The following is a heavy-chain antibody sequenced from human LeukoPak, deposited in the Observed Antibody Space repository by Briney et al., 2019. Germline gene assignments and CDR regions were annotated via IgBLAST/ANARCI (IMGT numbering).Heavy chain of an antibody. CDR2: IRYDGSNK. D-gene: IGHD2-2*01. CDR1: GFTFSSYG. V-gene: IGHV3-30*02. CDR3: AKVWDCSSTSCSFDY. Sequence: PGGSLRLSCAAPGFTFSSYGMHWVRQAPGKGLEWVAFIRYDGSNKYYADSVKGRFTISRDNSKNTLYLQMNSLRAEDTAVYYCAKVWDCSSTSCSFDYWGQGTLVTVSS. J-gene: IGHJ4*02.